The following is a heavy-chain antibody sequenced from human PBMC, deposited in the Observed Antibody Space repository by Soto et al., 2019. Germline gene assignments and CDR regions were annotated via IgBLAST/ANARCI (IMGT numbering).Heavy chain of an antibody. CDR2: ISSNSAYI. CDR1: GFTFRSFT. CDR3: TRDASRDSSARGWFDP. D-gene: IGHD6-13*01. V-gene: IGHV3-21*01. Sequence: GGSLRLSCAASGFTFRSFTMNWVRQAPGKGLEWVSTISSNSAYIYYTDALRGRFTTSRDNAKNSLHLQMDSLGAEDTAVYYCTRDASRDSSARGWFDPWGPGTLVTVSS. J-gene: IGHJ5*02.